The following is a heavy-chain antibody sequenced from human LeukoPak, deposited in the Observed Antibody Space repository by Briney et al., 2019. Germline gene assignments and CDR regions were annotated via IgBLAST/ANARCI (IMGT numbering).Heavy chain of an antibody. V-gene: IGHV3-43*02. Sequence: AGGSLRLSCAAPGFMFHDYAIHCVRQAPGEGLEWVSLISGDGGSTFYADSVKGRLTISRDNSKISLYLQMNSLRSDDTALYYCARESESSGWYDYWGQGTLVTVSS. CDR2: ISGDGGST. J-gene: IGHJ4*02. CDR3: ARESESSGWYDY. D-gene: IGHD6-19*01. CDR1: GFMFHDYA.